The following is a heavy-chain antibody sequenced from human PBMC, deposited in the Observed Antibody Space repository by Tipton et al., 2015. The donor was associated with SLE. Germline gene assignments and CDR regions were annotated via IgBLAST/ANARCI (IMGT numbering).Heavy chain of an antibody. J-gene: IGHJ2*01. V-gene: IGHV4-59*08. Sequence: LRLSCAVSGGSMNNYYWSWIRQPPGKGLEWIGYIDYSGTTTYNPSLKSRLTVSVDTSKNQFSLKLSSVTVADTAVYYCARRALRSGWHFDLWGRGTLVAVSS. CDR2: IDYSGTT. CDR3: ARRALRSGWHFDL. CDR1: GGSMNNYY.